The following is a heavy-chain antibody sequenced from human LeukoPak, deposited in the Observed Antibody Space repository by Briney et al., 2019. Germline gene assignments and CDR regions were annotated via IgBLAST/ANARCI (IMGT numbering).Heavy chain of an antibody. CDR2: IYYSGST. Sequence: SETLSLTCTVSGGSIGSGDYYWSWIRQPPGKGLEWIGYIYYSGSTNYNPSLKSRVTISVDTSKNQFSLKLSSVTAADTAVYYCARDHGGKFDYWGQGTLVTVSS. CDR3: ARDHGGKFDY. CDR1: GGSIGSGDYY. J-gene: IGHJ4*02. V-gene: IGHV4-61*08. D-gene: IGHD4-23*01.